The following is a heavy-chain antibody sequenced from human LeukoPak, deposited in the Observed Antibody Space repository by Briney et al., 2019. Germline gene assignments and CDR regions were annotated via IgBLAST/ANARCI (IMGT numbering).Heavy chain of an antibody. V-gene: IGHV3-48*03. D-gene: IGHD4-17*01. CDR3: ARDRLHYGEYEKTLDY. J-gene: IGHJ4*02. CDR2: ISSSGSAI. CDR1: VFTFSSYE. Sequence: PGGSLRLSCAASVFTFSSYEMKWVREAPGKGLGWVSYISSSGSAIYYADSVKGRFTISRDNAKNSLYLQMNSLRVDDTAAYYCARDRLHYGEYEKTLDYWGQGTLVTVSS.